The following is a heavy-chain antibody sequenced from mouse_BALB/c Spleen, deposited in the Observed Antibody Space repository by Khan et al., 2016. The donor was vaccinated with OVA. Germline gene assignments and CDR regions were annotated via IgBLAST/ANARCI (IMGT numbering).Heavy chain of an antibody. CDR2: ITYSGNT. J-gene: IGHJ4*01. Sequence: VQLKESGPSLVKPSQTLSLTCSVTGDSITSGFWNWIRKFPGNKFEYLGYITYSGNTYYNPSLKSRISFTRDTSKSQYFLQLNSLTTEDTATYFCARSYGSWAMDYWGQGTSVTVSS. D-gene: IGHD1-1*01. CDR1: GDSITSGF. CDR3: ARSYGSWAMDY. V-gene: IGHV3-8*02.